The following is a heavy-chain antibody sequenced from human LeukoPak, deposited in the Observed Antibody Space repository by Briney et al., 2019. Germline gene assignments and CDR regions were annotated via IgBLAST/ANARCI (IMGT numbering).Heavy chain of an antibody. J-gene: IGHJ4*02. V-gene: IGHV4-34*01. CDR1: GGSFGGYY. D-gene: IGHD7-27*01. CDR3: ARSRLGIFPSY. CDR2: INHSGST. Sequence: SETLSLTCAVYGGSFGGYYWSWIRQPPGKGLEWIGEINHSGSTNYNPSLKSRVTISVDTSKNQFSLKLSSVTAADTAVYYCARSRLGIFPSYWGQGTLVTVSS.